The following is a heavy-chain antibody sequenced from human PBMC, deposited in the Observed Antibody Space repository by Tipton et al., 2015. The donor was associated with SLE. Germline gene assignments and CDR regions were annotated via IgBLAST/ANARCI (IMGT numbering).Heavy chain of an antibody. CDR3: ARAPGQLWPWDY. Sequence: TLSLTCTVSGGPISSYYWSWIRQPPGKGLEWIGYIYYSGSTNYNPSLKSRVTISVDTSKNQFSLKVSSVTAADTAVYYCARAPGQLWPWDYWGQGTLVTVSS. J-gene: IGHJ4*02. V-gene: IGHV4-59*12. D-gene: IGHD5-18*01. CDR1: GGPISSYY. CDR2: IYYSGST.